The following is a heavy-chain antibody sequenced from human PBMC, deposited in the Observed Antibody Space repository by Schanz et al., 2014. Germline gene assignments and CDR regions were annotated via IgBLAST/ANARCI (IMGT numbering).Heavy chain of an antibody. J-gene: IGHJ4*02. Sequence: QVQLQQWGAGLTKPSETLSLSCAVYGGSFSAYYWSWIRQPPGKGLEWIGEINQSGDTNYNPSLKSRVTISVDTSNNQFSLKLRSVTAADTAVYYCARLYCSTPGCYVSPNGFAKDYWGQGTLVTVSS. CDR3: ARLYCSTPGCYVSPNGFAKDY. D-gene: IGHD2-2*01. CDR2: INQSGDT. V-gene: IGHV4-34*01. CDR1: GGSFSAYY.